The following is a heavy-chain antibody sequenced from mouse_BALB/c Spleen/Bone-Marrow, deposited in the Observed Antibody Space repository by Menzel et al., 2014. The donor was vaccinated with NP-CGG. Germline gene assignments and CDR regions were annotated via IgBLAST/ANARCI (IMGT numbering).Heavy chain of an antibody. J-gene: IGHJ3*01. CDR3: ARDDYAY. Sequence: QVQLKQSGAELAKPGASVKMSCKASGYTFTSYWMHWVKQRPGQGLEWIGYIYPSTGYTEYNQKFKDKVTLTADKSSSTAYMQLSSLTSEDSAAYYCARDDYAYWGQGTLVTVSA. V-gene: IGHV1-7*01. CDR2: IYPSTGYT. D-gene: IGHD2-4*01. CDR1: GYTFTSYW.